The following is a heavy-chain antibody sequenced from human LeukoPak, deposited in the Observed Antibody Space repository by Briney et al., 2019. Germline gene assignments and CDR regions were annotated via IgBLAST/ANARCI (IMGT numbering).Heavy chain of an antibody. Sequence: GESLKISCKGSGYTFTGYYMHWVRQAPGQGLEWMGWINPNSGGTNYAQKFQGRVTMTRDTSISTAYMELSRLRSDDTAVYYCARDCSGGSCYGWAFDIWGQGTMVTVSS. CDR3: ARDCSGGSCYGWAFDI. CDR2: INPNSGGT. CDR1: GYTFTGYY. D-gene: IGHD2-15*01. V-gene: IGHV1-2*02. J-gene: IGHJ3*02.